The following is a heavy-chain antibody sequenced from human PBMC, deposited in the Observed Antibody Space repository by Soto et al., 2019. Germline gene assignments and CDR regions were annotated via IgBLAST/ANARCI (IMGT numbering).Heavy chain of an antibody. CDR2: IYYSGST. CDR3: ARLMITFGGVIGPGAFDI. J-gene: IGHJ3*02. Sequence: PSETLSLTCTVSGGSISSYYWSWIRQPPGKGLEWIGYIYYSGSTNYNPSLKSRVTISVDTSKNQFSLKLSSVTAADTAVYYCARLMITFGGVIGPGAFDIWGQGTTVTVSS. D-gene: IGHD3-16*02. CDR1: GGSISSYY. V-gene: IGHV4-59*01.